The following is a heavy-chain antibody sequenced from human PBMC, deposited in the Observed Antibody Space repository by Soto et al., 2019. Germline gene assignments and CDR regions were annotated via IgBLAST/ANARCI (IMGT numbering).Heavy chain of an antibody. CDR3: ARGIIDIVVVVAPDGKDV. D-gene: IGHD2-15*01. V-gene: IGHV3-48*02. Sequence: GGSLRLSCAASGFTFSSYSMNWVRQAPGKGLEWVSYSSSSSTIYYADSVKGRFTISRDNAKNSLYLQMNSLRDEDTAVYYCARGIIDIVVVVAPDGKDVWGQGTTVTVSS. CDR2: SSSSSTI. J-gene: IGHJ6*02. CDR1: GFTFSSYS.